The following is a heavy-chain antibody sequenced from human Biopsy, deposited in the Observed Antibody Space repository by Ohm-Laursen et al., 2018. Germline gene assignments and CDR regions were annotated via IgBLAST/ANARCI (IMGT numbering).Heavy chain of an antibody. J-gene: IGHJ4*02. CDR3: ARFDNGFDK. V-gene: IGHV1-8*01. CDR1: GYPFTFYE. Sequence: ASVKVSCKTSGYPFTFYEINWVRQATGQGLEWLGWMNPDSGNTGSAQKFHDRVTMTMDTSINTAYLELSSLRSEDTAVYYCARFDNGFDKWGQGTLVTVSS. CDR2: MNPDSGNT. D-gene: IGHD2-8*01.